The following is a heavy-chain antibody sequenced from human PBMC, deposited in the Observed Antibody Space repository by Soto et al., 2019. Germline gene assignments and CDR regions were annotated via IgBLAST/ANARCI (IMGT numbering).Heavy chain of an antibody. J-gene: IGHJ4*02. CDR1: GYSISSGYS. D-gene: IGHD1-26*01. Sequence: SETLSLTCAVSGYSISSGYSWAWIRQPPGKGLEWIGSIYHSGSTFYNPSLKIRVTISVDTSKNQFSLNLTYVTAADTAVYYCVRNSGSYWGFFDYWGQGXLVTVSS. CDR2: IYHSGST. V-gene: IGHV4-38-2*01. CDR3: VRNSGSYWGFFDY.